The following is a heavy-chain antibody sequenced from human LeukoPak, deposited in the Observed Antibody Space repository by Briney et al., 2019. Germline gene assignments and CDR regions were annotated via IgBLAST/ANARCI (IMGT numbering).Heavy chain of an antibody. Sequence: GGSLRLSCAASGFTFRSYEMNWVRQAPGKGLEWVSLISGDGGSTYYADSVKGRFTISRDNSKNSLYLQMNSLRTEDTALYYCAKDIHRGYSGYGNVDYWGQGTLVTVSS. V-gene: IGHV3-43*02. CDR2: ISGDGGST. J-gene: IGHJ4*02. CDR3: AKDIHRGYSGYGNVDY. CDR1: GFTFRSYE. D-gene: IGHD5-12*01.